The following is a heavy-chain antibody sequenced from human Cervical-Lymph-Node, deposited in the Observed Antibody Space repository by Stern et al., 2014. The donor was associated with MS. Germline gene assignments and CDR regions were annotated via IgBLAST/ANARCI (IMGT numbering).Heavy chain of an antibody. D-gene: IGHD6-19*01. CDR1: GFNFDGSA. CDR3: VKTGCGWFFDS. J-gene: IGHJ4*02. Sequence: VQLVESGGGLVQPGMSLTLSCAASGFNFDGSAMHWVRQAPGKGLEWVSGIRDNSDNMFYAESVKGRFTITRDNSKKPLYLQMNSQRVEDTAVYYCVKTGCGWFFDSWGQGNLVTVSS. V-gene: IGHV3-9*01. CDR2: IRDNSDNM.